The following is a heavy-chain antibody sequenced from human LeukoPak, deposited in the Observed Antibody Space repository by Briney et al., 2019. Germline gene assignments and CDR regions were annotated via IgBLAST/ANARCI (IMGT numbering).Heavy chain of an antibody. V-gene: IGHV1-8*02. Sequence: GASVKVSCKASGYTFTSYDINWVRQATGQGLEWMGWMNPNSGNTGYAQKFQGRVTMTEDTSTDTAYMELSSLRSEDTAVYYCATLGPDGDYVYYFDYWGQGTLVTVSS. D-gene: IGHD4-17*01. CDR2: MNPNSGNT. CDR3: ATLGPDGDYVYYFDY. CDR1: GYTFTSYD. J-gene: IGHJ4*02.